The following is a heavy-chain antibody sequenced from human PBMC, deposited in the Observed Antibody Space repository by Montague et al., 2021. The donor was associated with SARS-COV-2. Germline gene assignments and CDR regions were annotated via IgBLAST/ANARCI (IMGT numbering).Heavy chain of an antibody. CDR1: GGSISSYY. J-gene: IGHJ4*02. V-gene: IGHV4-59*01. CDR2: IYYSWST. CDR3: ARGSHSYDSSGYYFDY. Sequence: SETLSLTCTVSGGSISSYYWSWIRQPPGKGLEWIGYIYYSWSTNYNPSLKRRVTISVATSKNQFSLKLSSVTAADTAVYYCARGSHSYDSSGYYFDYWGQGTLVTVSS. D-gene: IGHD3-22*01.